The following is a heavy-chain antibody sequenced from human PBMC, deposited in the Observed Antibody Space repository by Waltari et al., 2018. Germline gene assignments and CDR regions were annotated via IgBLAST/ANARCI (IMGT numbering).Heavy chain of an antibody. CDR2: IGAGSRPV. J-gene: IGHJ3*01. D-gene: IGHD6-19*01. Sequence: ESRGTLAHAGTSLRLTCAASGFKMKGFSMDWVRQAPGKGPQWLSFIGAGSRPVYDEDSVRGRFTISRDDATNVVHLEMRDLREEDSATYYCAGGWLENSFDLWGPGTTVTVSS. CDR3: AGGWLENSFDL. CDR1: GFKMKGFS. V-gene: IGHV3-48*02.